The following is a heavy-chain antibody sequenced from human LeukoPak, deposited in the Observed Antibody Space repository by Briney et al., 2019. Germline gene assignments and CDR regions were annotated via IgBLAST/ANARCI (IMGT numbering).Heavy chain of an antibody. CDR2: ICYSGST. J-gene: IGHJ4*02. Sequence: KPSETLSLTCSVSGGSLSSYCWDWIRQPPGKGLEWIGYICYSGSTNYNPSLKSRVTKSIDTSKNQFSLKLSSVTAADTAVYYCARQVTATGPVDYWGQGTLVTVSS. V-gene: IGHV4-59*08. CDR3: ARQVTATGPVDY. D-gene: IGHD6-13*01. CDR1: GGSLSSYC.